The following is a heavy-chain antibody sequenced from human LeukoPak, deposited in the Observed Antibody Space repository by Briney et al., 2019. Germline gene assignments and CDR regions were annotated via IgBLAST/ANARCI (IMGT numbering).Heavy chain of an antibody. J-gene: IGHJ6*03. V-gene: IGHV1-2*02. CDR2: INPNSGGT. Sequence: GASVKVSCKASGYTFTSYYMHWVRQAPGQGLEWMGWINPNSGGTNYAQKFQGRVTMTRDTSISTAYMELSRLRSDDTAVYYCARGAYSSSSGYYYYYMDVWGKGTTVTVSS. D-gene: IGHD6-6*01. CDR3: ARGAYSSSSGYYYYYMDV. CDR1: GYTFTSYY.